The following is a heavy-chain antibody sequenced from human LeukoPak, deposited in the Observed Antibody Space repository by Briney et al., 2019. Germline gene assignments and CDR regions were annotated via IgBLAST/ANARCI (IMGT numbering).Heavy chain of an antibody. J-gene: IGHJ4*02. D-gene: IGHD4-11*01. V-gene: IGHV3-21*01. CDR1: GFTFSSYS. Sequence: GGSLRLSCAASGFTFSSYSMNWVRQAPGKGLEWVSSISSSSSYIYYAASVKGRFTISRDNAKNSLYLQMNSLRAEDTAVYYCATQSSYDSNYGYFDYWGQGTLVTVSS. CDR3: ATQSSYDSNYGYFDY. CDR2: ISSSSSYI.